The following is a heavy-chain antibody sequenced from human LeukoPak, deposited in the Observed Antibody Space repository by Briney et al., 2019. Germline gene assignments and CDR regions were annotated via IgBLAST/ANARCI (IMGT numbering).Heavy chain of an antibody. Sequence: GGSLRLSCATSGINFSNYWMSWVRQAPGKGLEWVANIKQDGNEKYYVDSVKGRFTISRDNAKNSLYLQMNSLRVEDTAVYYCARDGRPLDYWGPGTLVTVS. D-gene: IGHD1-1*01. V-gene: IGHV3-7*01. J-gene: IGHJ4*02. CDR3: ARDGRPLDY. CDR2: IKQDGNEK. CDR1: GINFSNYW.